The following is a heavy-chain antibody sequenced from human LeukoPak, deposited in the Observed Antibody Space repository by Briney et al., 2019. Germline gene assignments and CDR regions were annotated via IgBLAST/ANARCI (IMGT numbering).Heavy chain of an antibody. J-gene: IGHJ5*01. D-gene: IGHD3-10*01. CDR2: ISAYNGNT. CDR3: ARVARGDNNWFDP. V-gene: IGHV1-18*01. Sequence: ASVKVSCKASGYTFTTYGITWVRQAPGQGLEWMGWISAYNGNTNYAQKLQGRVSMTTDTSTSTAYVELRSLRSDDTAVYYCARVARGDNNWFDPWGQGTLVTVSS. CDR1: GYTFTTYG.